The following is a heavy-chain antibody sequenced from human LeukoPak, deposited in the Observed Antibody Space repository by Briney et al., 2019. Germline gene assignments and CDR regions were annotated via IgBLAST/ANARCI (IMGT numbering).Heavy chain of an antibody. V-gene: IGHV1-18*01. D-gene: IGHD3-10*01. CDR2: ISAYNGNT. CDR1: GYTFTSYG. Sequence: ASVKVSCKASGYTFTSYGISWVRQAPGQGLEWMGWISAYNGNTNYAQKLQGRVTMTTDTSTSTAYMELRSLRSDDTAVYYCARDSVWFGELWSNYYYGMDVWGQGTTVTVSS. J-gene: IGHJ6*02. CDR3: ARDSVWFGELWSNYYYGMDV.